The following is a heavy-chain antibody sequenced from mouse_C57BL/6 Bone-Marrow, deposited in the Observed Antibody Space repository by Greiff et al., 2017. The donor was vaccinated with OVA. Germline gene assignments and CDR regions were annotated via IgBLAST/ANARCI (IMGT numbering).Heavy chain of an antibody. CDR3: AKGYGKAYYAMDY. CDR2: IHPNSGST. Sequence: VQLQQPGAELVKPGASVKLSCKASGYTFTSYWMHWVKQRPGQGLEWIGMIHPNSGSTNYNEKFKSKATLTVDKSSSTAYMQLSSLTSEDSAVYYCAKGYGKAYYAMDYWGQGTSVTVSS. V-gene: IGHV1-64*01. CDR1: GYTFTSYW. J-gene: IGHJ4*01. D-gene: IGHD2-2*01.